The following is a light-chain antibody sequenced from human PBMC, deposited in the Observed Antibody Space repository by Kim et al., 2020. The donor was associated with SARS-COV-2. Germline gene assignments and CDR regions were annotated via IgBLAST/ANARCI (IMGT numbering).Light chain of an antibody. CDR1: QSVSSS. CDR3: HQSSDLHT. CDR2: YAS. J-gene: IGKJ2*01. Sequence: SVTPKEKVTITCRASQSVSSSLHWYQQKADQSPKLLIKYASQSISGVPSRFSGSGSGTDFTLTIDGLEAEDAAAYYCHQSSDLHTFGQGTKVDIK. V-gene: IGKV6D-21*02.